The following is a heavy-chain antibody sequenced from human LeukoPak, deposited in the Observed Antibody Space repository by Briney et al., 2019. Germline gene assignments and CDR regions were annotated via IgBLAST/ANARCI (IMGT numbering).Heavy chain of an antibody. J-gene: IGHJ4*02. D-gene: IGHD6-19*01. CDR3: AKDQSYSSDWYGICDC. Sequence: GGSLRLSCAASGFTFSTYGMSWVRQAPGKGLEWVSSISTSGGTTYYADSVKGRFTMSRDNSKNTLYLQMNSLRAEDTALYFCAKDQSYSSDWYGICDCWGQGALVTVSS. CDR1: GFTFSTYG. V-gene: IGHV3-23*01. CDR2: ISTSGGTT.